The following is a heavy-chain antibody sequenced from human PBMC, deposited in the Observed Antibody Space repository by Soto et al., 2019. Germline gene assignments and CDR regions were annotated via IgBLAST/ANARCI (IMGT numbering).Heavy chain of an antibody. CDR3: ARESGYSYGPNWFDP. D-gene: IGHD5-18*01. J-gene: IGHJ5*02. Sequence: PGGSLRLSCAASGFTFSDHYMDWVRQAPGKGLEWVGRTRNKANSYTTEYAASVKGRFTISRDDSKNSLYLQMNSLKTEDTAVYYCARESGYSYGPNWFDPWGQGTLVTVSS. CDR1: GFTFSDHY. CDR2: TRNKANSYTT. V-gene: IGHV3-72*01.